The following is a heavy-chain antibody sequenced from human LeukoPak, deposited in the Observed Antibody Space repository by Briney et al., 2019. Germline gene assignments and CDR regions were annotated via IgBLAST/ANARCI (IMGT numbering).Heavy chain of an antibody. Sequence: SETLSLTCAVYGGSFSGYYWSWIRQPPGKGLEWIGEINHSGSTNYNPSLKSRVTISVDTSKNQFSLKLSSVTAADTAVYYCAGDLGVLHLYWFDPWGQGTLVTVSS. V-gene: IGHV4-34*01. J-gene: IGHJ5*02. CDR1: GGSFSGYY. CDR3: AGDLGVLHLYWFDP. CDR2: INHSGST. D-gene: IGHD2-8*02.